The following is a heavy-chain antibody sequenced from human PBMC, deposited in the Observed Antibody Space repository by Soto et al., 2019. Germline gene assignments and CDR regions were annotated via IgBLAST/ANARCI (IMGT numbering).Heavy chain of an antibody. CDR1: GLTFRTYA. CDR2: ISGSGGTT. CDR3: AKYAAGFWGAYNY. Sequence: EVQLLESGGGLIQPGGSLRLSCAASGLTFRTYAMSWVLQSPGKGLEWVSGISGSGGTTYYADSVKRRFTISRDNAKNTLYLPMNSLIAEDTAVYYCAKYAAGFWGAYNYWGQGTLVTVSS. V-gene: IGHV3-23*01. D-gene: IGHD3-3*01. J-gene: IGHJ4*02.